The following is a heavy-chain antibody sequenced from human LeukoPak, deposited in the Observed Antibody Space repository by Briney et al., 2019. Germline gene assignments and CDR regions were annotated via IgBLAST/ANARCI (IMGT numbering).Heavy chain of an antibody. CDR1: GYTFTRYY. V-gene: IGHV1-46*01. Sequence: ASVKVSCKASGYTFTRYYMHWVRQAPGQGLEWMGIINPSGAGTTYAQNFQGRVTMTSDTSTSTVYMELSSLRSEDTAVYYCARAGDYFDYWGQGTLVTVSS. CDR3: ARAGDYFDY. J-gene: IGHJ4*02. CDR2: INPSGAGT.